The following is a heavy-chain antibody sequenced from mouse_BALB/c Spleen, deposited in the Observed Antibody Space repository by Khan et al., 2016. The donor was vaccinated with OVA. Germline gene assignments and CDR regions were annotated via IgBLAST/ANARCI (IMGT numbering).Heavy chain of an antibody. V-gene: IGHV5-17*02. J-gene: IGHJ2*01. Sequence: EVELVESGGGLVQPGGSRKLSCVASGFTFSSFGMHWVRQAPEKGLEWVAYISGDSSTIYYTDTVKGRFTISRDNPRKTLFLKMTSLRSEDMAMYYCTRSYFCGCYFDQWGQGTTLTVSS. D-gene: IGHD1-1*01. CDR2: ISGDSSTI. CDR3: TRSYFCGCYFDQ. CDR1: GFTFSSFG.